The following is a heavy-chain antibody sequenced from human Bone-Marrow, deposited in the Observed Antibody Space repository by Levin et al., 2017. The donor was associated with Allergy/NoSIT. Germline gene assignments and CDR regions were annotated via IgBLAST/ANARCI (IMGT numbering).Heavy chain of an antibody. CDR1: GFTFNNYA. Sequence: GESLKISCAASGFTFNNYAMHWVRQAPGKGLEWVSLISHDGSNRQYADSVKGRFTISRDASTNTPYLQLNSLRTEDTAVYFCARGNGPGSYLVDYWGQGTLVTVSS. D-gene: IGHD3-10*01. V-gene: IGHV3-30-3*01. CDR3: ARGNGPGSYLVDY. J-gene: IGHJ4*02. CDR2: ISHDGSNR.